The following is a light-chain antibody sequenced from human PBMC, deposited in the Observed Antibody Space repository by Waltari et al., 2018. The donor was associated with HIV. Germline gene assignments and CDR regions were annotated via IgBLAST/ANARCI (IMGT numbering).Light chain of an antibody. J-gene: IGKJ1*01. CDR1: QGISTY. Sequence: DIQLTQSPSFLSASVGDRVTITCRASQGISTYLAWYQQKPGKAPKLLIYGASTLQSGVPSRFSGSGSVTEFTLTIIGLQPEDFATYYCQHLNSYPPFGQGTKVEIK. V-gene: IGKV1-9*01. CDR2: GAS. CDR3: QHLNSYPP.